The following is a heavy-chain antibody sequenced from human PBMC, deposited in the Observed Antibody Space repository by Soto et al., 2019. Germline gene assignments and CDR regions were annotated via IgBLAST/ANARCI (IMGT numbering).Heavy chain of an antibody. D-gene: IGHD6-13*01. J-gene: IGHJ6*02. CDR2: IWYDGSNK. CDR1: GFTFSSYG. CDR3: ARSIAAAGSYYYYGMDV. V-gene: IGHV3-33*01. Sequence: GGSLRLSCAASGFTFSSYGMHWVRQAPGKGLEWVAVIWYDGSNKYYADSVKGRFTISRDNSKNTLYLQMNSLRAEDTAVYYCARSIAAAGSYYYYGMDVWGQGTTVTVSS.